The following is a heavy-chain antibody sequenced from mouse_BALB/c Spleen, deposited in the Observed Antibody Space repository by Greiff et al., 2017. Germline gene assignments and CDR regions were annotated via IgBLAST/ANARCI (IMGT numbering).Heavy chain of an antibody. Sequence: QVQLMQSGAELVRPGVSVKISCKGSGFTFTDYAMHWVKQSHAKSLEWIGVISTDYGDASYNQKFKGKATMTVDKTSSTDYMELARLRSEDAAIYNCERYEGGNYKGFAYWGQGTLVTVSA. CDR1: GFTFTDYA. V-gene: IGHV1S137*01. D-gene: IGHD2-1*01. CDR2: ISTDYGDA. J-gene: IGHJ3*01. CDR3: ERYEGGNYKGFAY.